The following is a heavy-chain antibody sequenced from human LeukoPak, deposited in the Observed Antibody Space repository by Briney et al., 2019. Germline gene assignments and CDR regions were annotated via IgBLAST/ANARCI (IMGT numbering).Heavy chain of an antibody. Sequence: GGSLRLSCAASGFTFDDYGMSWVRQAPGKGLEWVSGINWNGGSTGYADSVKGRFTISRDNAKNSLYLQMNSLRAEDTALYYCARLGVGATRDAFDIWGQGTMITVSS. CDR3: ARLGVGATRDAFDI. CDR1: GFTFDDYG. J-gene: IGHJ3*02. D-gene: IGHD1-26*01. CDR2: INWNGGST. V-gene: IGHV3-20*04.